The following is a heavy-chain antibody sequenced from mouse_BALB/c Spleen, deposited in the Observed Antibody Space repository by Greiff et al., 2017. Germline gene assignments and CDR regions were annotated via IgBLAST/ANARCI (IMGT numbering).Heavy chain of an antibody. D-gene: IGHD2-4*01. CDR3: ARNGYDYDEAMDY. CDR1: GFSLTGYG. CDR2: IWGDGST. J-gene: IGHJ4*01. Sequence: VKVVESGPGLVAPSQSLSITCTVSGFSLTGYGVNWVRQPPGKGLEWLGMIWGDGSTDYNSALKSRLSNSKDNSKSQVFLKMNSLQTDDTARYYCARNGYDYDEAMDYWGQGTSVTVSS. V-gene: IGHV2-6-7*01.